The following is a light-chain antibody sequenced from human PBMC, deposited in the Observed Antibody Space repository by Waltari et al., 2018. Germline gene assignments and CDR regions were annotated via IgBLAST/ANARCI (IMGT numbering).Light chain of an antibody. CDR2: EDR. CDR3: GTWDSSLSGAV. Sequence: QSVLTQPPSVSAAPGQRVTISCSGGSPNIGNNYVSWYRQFPGTAPKLLIYEDRERPSGIPGRFSGSKSGTSATLDITGLQAGDEADYYCGTWDSSLSGAVFGGGTHLTVL. CDR1: SPNIGNNY. V-gene: IGLV1-51*02. J-gene: IGLJ7*01.